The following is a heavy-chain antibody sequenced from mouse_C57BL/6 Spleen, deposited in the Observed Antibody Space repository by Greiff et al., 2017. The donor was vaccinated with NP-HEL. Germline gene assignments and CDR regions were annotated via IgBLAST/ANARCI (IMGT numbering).Heavy chain of an antibody. V-gene: IGHV1-82*01. CDR1: GYAFSSSW. Sequence: VQLQQSGPELVKPGASVKISCKASGYAFSSSWMNWVKQRPGKGLEWIGRIYPGDGDTNYNGKFKGKATLTAYKSSSTAYMQLSSLTSEESAVYFCARVDLDDWGKGTTLTVSS. J-gene: IGHJ2*01. CDR2: IYPGDGDT. CDR3: ARVDLDD.